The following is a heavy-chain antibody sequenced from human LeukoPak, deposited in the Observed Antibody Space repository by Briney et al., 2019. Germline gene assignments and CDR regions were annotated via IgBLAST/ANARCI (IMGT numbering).Heavy chain of an antibody. CDR1: GFTFSSYS. J-gene: IGHJ4*02. CDR2: ISSSSSYI. V-gene: IGHV3-21*01. CDR3: ARYLMYEIDY. D-gene: IGHD2-8*01. Sequence: MSGGSLRLSCAASGFTFSSYSMHCVRQPPGKGLEWVSSISSSSSYIYYADSVKGRFTISRDNAKNSLYLQMNSLRAEDTAVYYCARYLMYEIDYWGQGTLVTVSS.